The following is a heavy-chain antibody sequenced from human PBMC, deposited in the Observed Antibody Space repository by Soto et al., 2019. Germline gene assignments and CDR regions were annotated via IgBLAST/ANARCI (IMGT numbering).Heavy chain of an antibody. J-gene: IGHJ4*02. Sequence: EVHLVESGGGSVQPGGSLKLSCAGSGFAFSSYWIHGVRQVPGKGLVWVSRINGDGSTTSYADSVRGRFTISRDNAKDTLYLQMNSLRAEDTALYYCARVGQGRYYFDYWGQGTLVTVSS. CDR3: ARVGQGRYYFDY. CDR2: INGDGSTT. V-gene: IGHV3-74*01. CDR1: GFAFSSYW.